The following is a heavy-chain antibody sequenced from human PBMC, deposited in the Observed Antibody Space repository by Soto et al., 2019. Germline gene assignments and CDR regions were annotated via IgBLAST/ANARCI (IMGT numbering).Heavy chain of an antibody. CDR2: IIPVFGRP. CDR1: GGSFSSFG. J-gene: IGHJ1*01. V-gene: IGHV1-69*13. Sequence: GASVKVSCKASGGSFSSFGFSWVRQAPGQGLEWMGGIIPVFGRPNYAQRFRGRLTITADESTNTVYLELIDLRSEDTAVYYCAREGSGYNLWGQGTQVTVS. CDR3: AREGSGYNL. D-gene: IGHD5-12*01.